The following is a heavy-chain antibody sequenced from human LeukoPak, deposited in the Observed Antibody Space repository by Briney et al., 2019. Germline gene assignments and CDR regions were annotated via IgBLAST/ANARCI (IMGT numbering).Heavy chain of an antibody. Sequence: AGGSLRLSCAASGFTFSSYAMSWVRQAPGKRLEWVSAISGSGGSTYYADSVKGRFTISRDNSKNTLYLQMNSLRAEDTAVYYCAIRERGYSWYDAFDIWGQGTMVTVSS. CDR1: GFTFSSYA. V-gene: IGHV3-23*01. CDR3: AIRERGYSWYDAFDI. D-gene: IGHD5-18*01. J-gene: IGHJ3*02. CDR2: ISGSGGST.